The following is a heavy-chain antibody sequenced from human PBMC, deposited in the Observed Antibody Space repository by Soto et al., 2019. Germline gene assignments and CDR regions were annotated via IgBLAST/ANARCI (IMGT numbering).Heavy chain of an antibody. J-gene: IGHJ4*02. D-gene: IGHD3-3*01. CDR1: GGSISSYY. V-gene: IGHV4-59*01. CDR3: ARWIPGGPECFLGF. CDR2: IYYSGST. Sequence: QVQLQESGPGLVKPSETLSLTCTVSGGSISSYYWSWIRQPPGKGLEWIGYIYYSGSTNYNPSLESRVTVSVDTSKNQLSLKLSSVTAADTAVYYWARWIPGGPECFLGFWGEGPLVAVSS.